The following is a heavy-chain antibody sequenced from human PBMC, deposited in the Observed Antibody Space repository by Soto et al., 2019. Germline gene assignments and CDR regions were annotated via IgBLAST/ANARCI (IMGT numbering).Heavy chain of an antibody. CDR2: IWYDGSNK. CDR1: GFTFSSYG. V-gene: IGHV3-33*01. J-gene: IGHJ4*02. Sequence: PGGSLRLSCAASGFTFSSYGMHWVRQAPGKGLEWVAVIWYDGSNKYYADSVKGRFTISRDNSKNTLYLQMNSLRAEDTAVYYCASIAVAGQPNLPFDYWGQGTLVTVSS. D-gene: IGHD6-19*01. CDR3: ASIAVAGQPNLPFDY.